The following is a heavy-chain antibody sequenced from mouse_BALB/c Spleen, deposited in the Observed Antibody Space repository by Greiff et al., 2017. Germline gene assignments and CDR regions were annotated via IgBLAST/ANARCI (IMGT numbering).Heavy chain of an antibody. CDR3: ARGGLRRGDAMDY. D-gene: IGHD2-4*01. CDR1: GYTFTDYA. CDR2: ISTYYGDA. Sequence: GQLQESGAELVRPGVSVKISCKGSGYTFTDYAMHWVKQSHAKSLEWIGVISTYYGDASYNQKFKGKATMTVDKSSSTAYMELARLTSEDSAIYYCARGGLRRGDAMDYWGQGTSVTVSS. J-gene: IGHJ4*01. V-gene: IGHV1S137*01.